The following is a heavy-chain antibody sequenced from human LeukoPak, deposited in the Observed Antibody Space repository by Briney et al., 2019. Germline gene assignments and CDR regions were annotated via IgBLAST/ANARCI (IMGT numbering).Heavy chain of an antibody. V-gene: IGHV3-23*01. Sequence: GGSLRLSCAASGFTFSSYAMSWVRQAPGKGLEWVSAISGSGGSTYYADSVKGRFTISRDNSKNTLYLQMNSLRAEDTAVYYCAKDLDLGGYYLELNYFDYWGQGTLVTVSS. CDR2: ISGSGGST. J-gene: IGHJ4*02. CDR1: GFTFSSYA. CDR3: AKDLDLGGYYLELNYFDY. D-gene: IGHD3-10*01.